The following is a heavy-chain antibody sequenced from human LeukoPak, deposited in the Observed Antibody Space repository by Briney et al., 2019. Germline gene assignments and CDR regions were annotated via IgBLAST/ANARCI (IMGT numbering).Heavy chain of an antibody. V-gene: IGHV3-30-3*01. CDR2: ISYDGSNK. Sequence: GGSLRLSCAASGFTFSSYAMHWVRQAPGKGLEWVAVISYDGSNKYYADSVKGRFTISRDNSKNTLYLQMNSLRAEDTAVYYCARVRITMIVVVIKYYYYGMDVWGQGTTVTVSS. D-gene: IGHD3-22*01. CDR3: ARVRITMIVVVIKYYYYGMDV. J-gene: IGHJ6*02. CDR1: GFTFSSYA.